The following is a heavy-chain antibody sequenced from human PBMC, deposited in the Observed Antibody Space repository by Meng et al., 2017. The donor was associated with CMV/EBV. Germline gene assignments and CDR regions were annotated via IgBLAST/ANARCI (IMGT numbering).Heavy chain of an antibody. CDR2: IYYSGST. Sequence: SETLSLTCTVSGDSISSSSYYWGWIRQPPGKGLEWIGSIYYSGSTYYNPSLKSRVTISVDTSKNQFSLKLSSVTAADTAVYYCARRVKLGVSFDYWGQGTLVTVSS. CDR3: ARRVKLGVSFDY. D-gene: IGHD3-3*01. CDR1: GDSISSSSYY. J-gene: IGHJ4*02. V-gene: IGHV4-39*01.